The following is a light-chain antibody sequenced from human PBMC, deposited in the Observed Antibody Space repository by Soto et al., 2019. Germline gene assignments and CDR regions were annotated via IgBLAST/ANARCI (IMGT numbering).Light chain of an antibody. Sequence: DIQMTQSPSTLSASRGERVTITFRASQTISNWLAWYQQKPGKAPKVLIHDASRLESGVPSRFSGSGSGTEFTLTINNLQPDDFAIYYCRQYDSESTFGQGTKVDI. CDR1: QTISNW. V-gene: IGKV1-5*01. J-gene: IGKJ1*01. CDR3: RQYDSEST. CDR2: DAS.